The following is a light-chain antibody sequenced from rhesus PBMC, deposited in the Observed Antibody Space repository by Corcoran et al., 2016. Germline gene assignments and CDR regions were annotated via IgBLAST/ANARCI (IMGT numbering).Light chain of an antibody. V-gene: IGKV1S17*01. J-gene: IGKJ1*01. Sequence: DIQMTQSPSSLSALVGDRVTITCRASQGIINDLAWYQQKPGEPPQLLIYGASRLKSGVSSRFSGSGSGTDFTLTITSLQSDDLATTYCQPDYSIPRTFGQGTKVEI. CDR3: QPDYSIPRT. CDR1: QGIIND. CDR2: GAS.